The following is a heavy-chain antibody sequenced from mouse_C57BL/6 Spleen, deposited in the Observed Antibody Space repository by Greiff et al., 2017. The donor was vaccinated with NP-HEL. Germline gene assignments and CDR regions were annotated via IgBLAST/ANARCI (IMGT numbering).Heavy chain of an antibody. D-gene: IGHD1-1*01. CDR1: GYTFTSYW. CDR3: ASGPYGSSLAY. CDR2: IDPSDSYT. Sequence: VQLQQSGAELVMPGASVKLSCKASGYTFTSYWMHWVKQRPGQGLEWIGEIDPSDSYTNYNQKFKGKSTLTVDKSSSTAYMQLSSLTSEDSAVYYCASGPYGSSLAYWGQGTLVTVSA. J-gene: IGHJ3*01. V-gene: IGHV1-69*01.